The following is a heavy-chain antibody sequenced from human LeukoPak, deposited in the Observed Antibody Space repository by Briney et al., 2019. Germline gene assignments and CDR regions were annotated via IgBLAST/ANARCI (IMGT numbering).Heavy chain of an antibody. CDR3: ARGGSGSYYNGFDP. Sequence: SETLSLTCSVSGGSISSYYWSWIRPPPGKGLEWIGYIYYSGNTNYNPSLKSRLTISVDTSKNQFSLKLSSVTAADTAVYYCARGGSGSYYNGFDPWGQGTLVTVSS. D-gene: IGHD3-10*01. CDR1: GGSISSYY. J-gene: IGHJ5*02. V-gene: IGHV4-59*01. CDR2: IYYSGNT.